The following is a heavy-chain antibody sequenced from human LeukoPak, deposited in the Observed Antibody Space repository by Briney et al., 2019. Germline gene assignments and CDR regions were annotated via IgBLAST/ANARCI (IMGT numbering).Heavy chain of an antibody. J-gene: IGHJ6*03. V-gene: IGHV4-4*07. CDR2: IYTSGST. Sequence: PSETLSLTCTVSGGSISSYYWSWIRQPAGKGLEWIGRIYTSGSTNYNPSLKSRVTMSVDTSKNQFSLKLSSVTAADTAVYYCARVRCSSTSCYPYYYYYKDVWGKGTTVTVSS. CDR1: GGSISSYY. CDR3: ARVRCSSTSCYPYYYYYKDV. D-gene: IGHD2-2*01.